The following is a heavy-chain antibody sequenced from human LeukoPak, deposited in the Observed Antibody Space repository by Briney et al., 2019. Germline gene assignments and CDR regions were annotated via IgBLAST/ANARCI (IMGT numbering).Heavy chain of an antibody. CDR3: ARSEYQLPLDY. Sequence: SETLSLTCTVSGGSISPYYWYWIRQPPGKGLEWIGDIYHSGATYHNPSLKSRVTISVDRSKNQFSLKLSSVTAADTAVYYCARSEYQLPLDYWGQGTLVTVSS. J-gene: IGHJ4*02. D-gene: IGHD2-2*01. CDR2: IYHSGAT. CDR1: GGSISPYY. V-gene: IGHV4-59*01.